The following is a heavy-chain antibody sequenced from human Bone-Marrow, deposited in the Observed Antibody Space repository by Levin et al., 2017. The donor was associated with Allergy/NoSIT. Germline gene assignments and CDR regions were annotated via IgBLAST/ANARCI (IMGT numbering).Heavy chain of an antibody. V-gene: IGHV3-30*18. Sequence: GGSLRLSCAASGFNFSSYAMHWVRQTPGKGLEWVAVISFDGRSKYYVDSVKGRFTISRDYSKNRLHLQMNSLRVEDTAVYYCAKVGEGYDILTPMGSWGQGAVVTVSS. CDR2: ISFDGRSK. D-gene: IGHD3-9*01. CDR1: GFNFSSYA. CDR3: AKVGEGYDILTPMGS. J-gene: IGHJ5*02.